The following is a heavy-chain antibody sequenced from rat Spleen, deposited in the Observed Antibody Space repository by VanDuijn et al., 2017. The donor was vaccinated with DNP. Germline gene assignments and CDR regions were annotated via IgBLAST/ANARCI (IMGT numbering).Heavy chain of an antibody. J-gene: IGHJ2*01. CDR3: TTDFERGY. V-gene: IGHV5-27*01. D-gene: IGHD1-11*01. CDR1: GFTFSDYN. Sequence: EVQLVESGGGLVQPGRSRKLSCAASGFTFSDYNMAWVRQAPKKGLEWVASISASAGSTSYRDSVKGRFTISRDNAKSTLYLQMDSLRSEDTATYYCTTDFERGYWGQGVMVTVSS. CDR2: ISASAGST.